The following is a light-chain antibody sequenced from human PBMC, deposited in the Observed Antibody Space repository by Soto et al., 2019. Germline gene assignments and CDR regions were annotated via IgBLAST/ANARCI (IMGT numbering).Light chain of an antibody. CDR3: SSYTSSRSGV. CDR2: DVS. CDR1: SSDVGGYNY. Sequence: QSALTQPASVSGSPRQSITISCTGTSSDVGGYNYVSWYQQHPGKAPKLMIYDVSNRPSGVSNRFSGSKSGNTASLTISGLQAEDEADYYCSSYTSSRSGVFGTGTKLTVL. V-gene: IGLV2-14*01. J-gene: IGLJ1*01.